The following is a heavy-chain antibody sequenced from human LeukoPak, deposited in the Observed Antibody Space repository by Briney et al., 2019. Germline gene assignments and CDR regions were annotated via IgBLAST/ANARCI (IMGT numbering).Heavy chain of an antibody. Sequence: SETLSLTCTVSGDSISTYYWSWIRQPPGKGLEWIGYIYYRVTSDYNPSLKSRVTISVDTSKNQFSLKLSSVTAADTAVYYCARGDSSSWFYWFDPWGQGTLVTVSS. CDR1: GDSISTYY. J-gene: IGHJ5*02. CDR3: ARGDSSSWFYWFDP. D-gene: IGHD6-13*01. V-gene: IGHV4-59*08. CDR2: IYYRVTS.